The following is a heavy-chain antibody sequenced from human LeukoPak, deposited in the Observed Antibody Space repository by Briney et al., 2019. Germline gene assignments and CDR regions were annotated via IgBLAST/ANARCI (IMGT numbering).Heavy chain of an antibody. CDR3: ARKGQWLVRGTFDI. V-gene: IGHV3-48*03. CDR2: ISSSGTTM. D-gene: IGHD6-19*01. Sequence: GSLRLSCAASGFTFSSYEMNWVRRAPGKGREGVSYISSSGTTMFYAASLTGRFTISRDNAKNSLYLQMNSLRAEDTAVYYCARKGQWLVRGTFDIWGQGTVVTV. J-gene: IGHJ3*02. CDR1: GFTFSSYE.